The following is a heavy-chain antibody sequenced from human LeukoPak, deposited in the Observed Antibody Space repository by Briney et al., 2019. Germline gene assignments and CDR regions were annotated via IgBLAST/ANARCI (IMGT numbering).Heavy chain of an antibody. D-gene: IGHD5-24*01. CDR2: ISGSGGST. Sequence: GGSLRLSCAASGFTFSSYAMSWVRQAPGKGLEWVSAISGSGGSTYDADSVKGRFTISRDNSKHTLYLQMNSLRAEDTAVYYCAKDRAGVPLGGDYWGQGTLVTVS. CDR3: AKDRAGVPLGGDY. V-gene: IGHV3-23*01. CDR1: GFTFSSYA. J-gene: IGHJ4*02.